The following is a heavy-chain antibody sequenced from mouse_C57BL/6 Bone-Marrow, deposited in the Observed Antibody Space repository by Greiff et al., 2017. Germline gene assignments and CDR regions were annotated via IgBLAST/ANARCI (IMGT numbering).Heavy chain of an antibody. V-gene: IGHV2-2*01. CDR2: IWSGGST. Sequence: QVQLQQSGPGLVQPSQSLSITCTVSGFSLTSYGVHWVRQSPGKGLEWLGVIWSGGSTDYNAAFISRLSISKDNSKSQVFFKMNSLQADDTAIYYCARNSPGDYFDYRGQGTTLTVSS. D-gene: IGHD6-1*01. CDR3: ARNSPGDYFDY. CDR1: GFSLTSYG. J-gene: IGHJ2*01.